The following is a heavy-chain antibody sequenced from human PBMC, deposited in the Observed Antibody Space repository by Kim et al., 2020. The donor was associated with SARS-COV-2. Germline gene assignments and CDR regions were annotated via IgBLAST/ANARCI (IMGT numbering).Heavy chain of an antibody. CDR1: GFTFSSYA. J-gene: IGHJ6*02. CDR2: ISGSGGST. CDR3: ARVMGGGAWSMDV. V-gene: IGHV3-23*01. Sequence: GGSLRLSCAASGFTFSSYAMSWVRQAPGKGLEWVSAISGSGGSTYYADSVKARFTISRDNAANSLYLQMRSLRAEDTAVYYCARVMGGGAWSMDVWGQGTAVTVSS. D-gene: IGHD2-15*01.